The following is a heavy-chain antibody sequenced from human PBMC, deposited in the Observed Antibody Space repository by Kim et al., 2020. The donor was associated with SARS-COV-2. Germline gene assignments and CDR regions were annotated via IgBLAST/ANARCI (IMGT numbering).Heavy chain of an antibody. Sequence: SQTLSLTCTVPGGSISSSSYYWGWIRQPPGKGLEWIGSIYYSGSTYYNPSLKSRVTISVDTSKNQFSLKLSSVTAADTAVYYCARPSGYSYGPFDYRGQGTLVTVSS. CDR2: IYYSGST. V-gene: IGHV4-39*01. CDR3: ARPSGYSYGPFDY. D-gene: IGHD5-18*01. CDR1: GGSISSSSYY. J-gene: IGHJ4*02.